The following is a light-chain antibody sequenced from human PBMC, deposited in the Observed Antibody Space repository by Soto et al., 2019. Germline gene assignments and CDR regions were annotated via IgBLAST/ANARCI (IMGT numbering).Light chain of an antibody. Sequence: DIQMTQSPSSLSASVGDRVTITCWASQSISTYVNWYQQKAGKAPKLLIYGASTLQSGVPSRFSGSGSGADFTLTISSLQPEDFATYYCQQSYSTPLTFGPGTKVDIK. CDR3: QQSYSTPLT. CDR2: GAS. J-gene: IGKJ3*01. CDR1: QSISTY. V-gene: IGKV1-39*01.